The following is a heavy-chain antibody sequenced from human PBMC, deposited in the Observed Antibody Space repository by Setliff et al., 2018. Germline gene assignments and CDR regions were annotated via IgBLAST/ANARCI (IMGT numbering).Heavy chain of an antibody. CDR1: GGSFSTYY. D-gene: IGHD3-10*01. CDR2: IYYSGTT. Sequence: PSETLSLTCAVYGGSFSTYYWTWIRQPPGKGLEWIGYIYYSGTTNYNPSLRSRVTMSIDTSKNQFPLKLSSATAADTAVYYCAGTPMVREVMDFDFWGQGTLVTVSS. V-gene: IGHV4-59*01. CDR3: AGTPMVREVMDFDF. J-gene: IGHJ4*02.